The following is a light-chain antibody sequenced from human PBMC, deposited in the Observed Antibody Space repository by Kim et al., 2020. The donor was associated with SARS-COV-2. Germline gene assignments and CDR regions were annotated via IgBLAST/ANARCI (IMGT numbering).Light chain of an antibody. Sequence: APAKTANTSCGGNTMVPQGVHWYQHRTGQAPILVFYFDSDRPSGIPERFSGAMAGNTATLTITRVEAGDEADYYCQVWDSGSNQVLFGEGTQLTVL. V-gene: IGLV3-21*04. CDR2: FDS. CDR3: QVWDSGSNQVL. J-gene: IGLJ2*01. CDR1: TMVPQG.